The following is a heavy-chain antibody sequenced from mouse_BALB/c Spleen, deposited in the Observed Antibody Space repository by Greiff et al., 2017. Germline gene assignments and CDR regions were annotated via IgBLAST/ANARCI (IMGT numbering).Heavy chain of an antibody. CDR3: ASPLYDYVGAMDY. CDR2: ISSGSSTI. D-gene: IGHD2-4*01. CDR1: GFTFSSFG. V-gene: IGHV5-17*02. Sequence: EVKVVESGGGLVQPGGSRKLSCAASGFTFSSFGMHWVRQAPEKGLEWVAYISSGSSTIYYDDTVKGRFTLSRDNPKNTLFLQMTSLRSDDTAMYYCASPLYDYVGAMDYWGQGTSVTVAS. J-gene: IGHJ4*01.